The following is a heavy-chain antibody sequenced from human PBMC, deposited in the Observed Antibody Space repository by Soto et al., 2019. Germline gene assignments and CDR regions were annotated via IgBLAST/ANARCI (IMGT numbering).Heavy chain of an antibody. CDR3: ARDRGTTNYQLDY. V-gene: IGHV3-33*01. Sequence: QVHLVESGGGVVQPGRSLRLSCEVSGLIFSGNGFHWVRQAPGRGLEWVALIWYDGTNRYYADSVKGRFTVSRDDSKNTLYLQMNSLRAEDTAVYYCARDRGTTNYQLDYWGQGTLVSVSS. CDR1: GLIFSGNG. CDR2: IWYDGTNR. D-gene: IGHD2-8*01. J-gene: IGHJ4*02.